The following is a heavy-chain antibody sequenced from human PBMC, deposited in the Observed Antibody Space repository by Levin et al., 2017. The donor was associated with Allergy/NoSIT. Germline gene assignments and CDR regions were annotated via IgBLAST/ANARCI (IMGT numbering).Heavy chain of an antibody. CDR2: IDRSVTYM. D-gene: IGHD3-10*01. J-gene: IGHJ4*02. V-gene: IGHV3-21*01. Sequence: SLTLSRAASRSTPPPPTMNWVRQAPGTALESVSAIDRSVTYMYYADLPSFRFTISRDNAKNSLYLQMSTLRAEDTAVYYCAGERIGSGSYSYWGQGILVTVSS. CDR1: RSTPPPPT. CDR3: AGERIGSGSYSY.